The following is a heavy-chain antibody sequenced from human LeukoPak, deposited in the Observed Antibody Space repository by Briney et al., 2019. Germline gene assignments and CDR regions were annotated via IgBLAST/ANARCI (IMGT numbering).Heavy chain of an antibody. J-gene: IGHJ6*03. V-gene: IGHV3-11*04. CDR2: ISSSGSTI. Sequence: GGSLRLSCAASGFTFSDYYMSWIRQAPGKGLEWVSYISSSGSTIYYADSVKGRFTISRDNAKNSLYLQMNSLRPEDTAVYYCAGDPYSGSYGDYYYYYMDVWGKGTTVTISS. D-gene: IGHD1-26*01. CDR3: AGDPYSGSYGDYYYYYMDV. CDR1: GFTFSDYY.